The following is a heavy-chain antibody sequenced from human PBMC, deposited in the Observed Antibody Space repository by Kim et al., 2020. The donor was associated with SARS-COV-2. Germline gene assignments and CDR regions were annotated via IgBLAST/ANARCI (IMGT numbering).Heavy chain of an antibody. Sequence: GGSLRLSCAASGFTFDDYAMHWVRQAPGKGLEWVSGISWNSGSIGYADSVKGRFTISRDNAKNSLYLQMNSLRAEDTALYYCAKDMESVAGTPVGPVRYGMDVWGQGTTVTVSS. CDR3: AKDMESVAGTPVGPVRYGMDV. D-gene: IGHD6-19*01. V-gene: IGHV3-9*01. CDR1: GFTFDDYA. CDR2: ISWNSGSI. J-gene: IGHJ6*02.